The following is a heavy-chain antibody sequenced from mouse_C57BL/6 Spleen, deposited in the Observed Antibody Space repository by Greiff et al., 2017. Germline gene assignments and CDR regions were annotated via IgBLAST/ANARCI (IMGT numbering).Heavy chain of an antibody. CDR2: IYPGSGST. J-gene: IGHJ1*03. CDR3: ARDDHWYFDV. D-gene: IGHD2-12*01. Sequence: VQLQQPGASVKMSCKASGYTFTSYWITWVKQRPGQGLEWIGDIYPGSGSTNYNEKFKSKATLTVDTSSSTAYMQLSSLTSEDSAVYYCARDDHWYFDVWGTGTTVTVSS. V-gene: IGHV1-55*01. CDR1: GYTFTSYW.